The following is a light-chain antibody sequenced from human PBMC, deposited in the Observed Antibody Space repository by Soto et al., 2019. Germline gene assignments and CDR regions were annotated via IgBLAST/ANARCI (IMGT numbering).Light chain of an antibody. V-gene: IGLV2-14*01. CDR2: DVS. Sequence: QSALTQPASVSGSPGQSITISCTRTSSDVGTYNYVSWYQQHPGEAPKLIIYDVSNRPSGVSIRFSGSKSGNTASLTISGLQAEDEADYYCSSYTSSKSWIFGGGTKVTVL. J-gene: IGLJ3*02. CDR3: SSYTSSKSWI. CDR1: SSDVGTYNY.